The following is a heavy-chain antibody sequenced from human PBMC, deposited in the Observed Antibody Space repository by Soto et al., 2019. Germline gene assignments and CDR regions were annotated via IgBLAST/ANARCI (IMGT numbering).Heavy chain of an antibody. CDR2: INSDGSST. Sequence: TGGSLRLSCAASGFTLSSYWMYWVRQAPGKGLVWVSRINSDGSSTNYADSVKGRFTISRDNAKNTLYLQMNSLRAEDTAVYYCAREYSSSRYFDYWGQGTLVTVSS. V-gene: IGHV3-74*01. CDR1: GFTLSSYW. CDR3: AREYSSSRYFDY. J-gene: IGHJ4*02. D-gene: IGHD6-6*01.